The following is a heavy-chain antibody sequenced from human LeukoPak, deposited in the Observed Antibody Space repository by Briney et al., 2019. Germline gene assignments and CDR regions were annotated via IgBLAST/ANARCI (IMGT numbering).Heavy chain of an antibody. CDR3: ARKITMVRGPLIKGYFDL. CDR1: GFTFMNYV. CDR2: IRLGGGLT. V-gene: IGHV3-23*01. D-gene: IGHD3-10*01. Sequence: GGSLRLSCSGSGFTFMNYVMAWVRPAPGKGLEWVSSIRLGGGLTHSADPVKGRFIISRDMNTLFLQMNNLRPEDTAMYYCARKITMVRGPLIKGYFDLWGRGTLVSVSS. J-gene: IGHJ2*01.